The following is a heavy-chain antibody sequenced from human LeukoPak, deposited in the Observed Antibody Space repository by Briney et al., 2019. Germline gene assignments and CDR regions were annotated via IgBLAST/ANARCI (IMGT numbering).Heavy chain of an antibody. V-gene: IGHV4-39*07. CDR1: GGSISSSDYY. Sequence: SETLSLTCTVSGGSISSSDYYWGWIRQPPGKGLEWIGSIYYTGSSSYNPSLKSRVTISVDTSKNQFSLRLSSVTAADTAVYYCSRDPLVAGSLCYFGYWGQGTPVTVSS. D-gene: IGHD2-15*01. CDR3: SRDPLVAGSLCYFGY. CDR2: IYYTGSS. J-gene: IGHJ4*02.